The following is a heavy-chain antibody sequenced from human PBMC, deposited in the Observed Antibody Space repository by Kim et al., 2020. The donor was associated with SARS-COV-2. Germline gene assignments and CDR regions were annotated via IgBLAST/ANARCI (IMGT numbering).Heavy chain of an antibody. Sequence: ASVKVSCKASGYTFTSYAMHWVRQAPGQRLEWMGWINAGNGNTKYSQKFQGRVTITRDTSASTAYMELSSLRSEDTAVYYCARDEGLWFGESYNWFDPWGQGTLVTVSS. V-gene: IGHV1-3*01. CDR3: ARDEGLWFGESYNWFDP. CDR1: GYTFTSYA. J-gene: IGHJ5*02. D-gene: IGHD3-10*01. CDR2: INAGNGNT.